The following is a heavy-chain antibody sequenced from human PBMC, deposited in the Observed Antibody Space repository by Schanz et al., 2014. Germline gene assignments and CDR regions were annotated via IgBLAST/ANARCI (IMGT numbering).Heavy chain of an antibody. CDR2: IGYDGSEK. Sequence: QVQLVESGGGVVQPGRSLRLSCATSGLNFDYYGMNWVRQAPGKGLEWVANIGYDGSEKYYVDSVKGRFTISRDNSKNILTMQMSSLRAEDTALYYCTKGLLPVRALADVFDVWGQGTMVTVSS. D-gene: IGHD2-21*01. V-gene: IGHV3-33*06. J-gene: IGHJ3*01. CDR1: GLNFDYYG. CDR3: TKGLLPVRALADVFDV.